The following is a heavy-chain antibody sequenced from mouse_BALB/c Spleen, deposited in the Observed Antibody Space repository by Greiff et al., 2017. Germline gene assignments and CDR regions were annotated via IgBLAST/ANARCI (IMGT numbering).Heavy chain of an antibody. V-gene: IGHV5-6-3*01. J-gene: IGHJ4*01. D-gene: IGHD2-12*01. CDR3: ARARRAMDY. CDR1: GFTFSSYG. CDR2: INSNGGST. Sequence: DVKLVESGGGLVQPGGSLKLSCAASGFTFSSYGMSWVRQTPDKRLELVATINSNGGSTYYPDSVKGRFTISRDNAKNTLYLQMSSLKSEDTAMYYCARARRAMDYWGQGTSVTVSS.